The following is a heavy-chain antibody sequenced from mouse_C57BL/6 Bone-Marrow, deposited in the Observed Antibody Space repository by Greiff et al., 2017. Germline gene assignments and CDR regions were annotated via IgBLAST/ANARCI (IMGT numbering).Heavy chain of an antibody. CDR3: ARWWVYFDY. CDR1: GYAFTNYL. D-gene: IGHD1-1*02. Sequence: QVQLQQSGAELVRPGPSVKVSCQASGYAFTNYLIEWVKQRPGQGLEWIGVINPGSGGTNYNEKFKGKATLTADNSSSTAYMQLSSLTSEDSAVYFCARWWVYFDYWGQGTTLTVSS. CDR2: INPGSGGT. V-gene: IGHV1-54*01. J-gene: IGHJ2*01.